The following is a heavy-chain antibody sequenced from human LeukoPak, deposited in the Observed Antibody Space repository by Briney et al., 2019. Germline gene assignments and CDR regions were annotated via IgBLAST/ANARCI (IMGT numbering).Heavy chain of an antibody. D-gene: IGHD4-11*01. Sequence: GASVKVSCKASGYTFTSYYMHWVRQAPGQGLEWMGIINPSGGSTSYAQKFQGRVTITADESTSTAYMELSSLRSEDTAVYYCARVAHDYSNYAGYMDVWGQGTTVTVSS. CDR2: INPSGGST. CDR3: ARVAHDYSNYAGYMDV. CDR1: GYTFTSYY. V-gene: IGHV1-46*01. J-gene: IGHJ6*02.